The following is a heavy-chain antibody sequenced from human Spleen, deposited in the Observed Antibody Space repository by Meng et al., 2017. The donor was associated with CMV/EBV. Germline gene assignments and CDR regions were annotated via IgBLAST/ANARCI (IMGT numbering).Heavy chain of an antibody. Sequence: TLSLPFPVSGGSITSGGYYWTWLRHRPGKGLEWIGYIYYIASTYYNPSLKGRVTISLDTSKNQFSLNLSSVTAADTAVYYCVREPGPWGQGTLVTVSS. CDR3: VREPGP. J-gene: IGHJ5*02. CDR2: IYYIAST. CDR1: GGSITSGGYY. V-gene: IGHV4-31*03.